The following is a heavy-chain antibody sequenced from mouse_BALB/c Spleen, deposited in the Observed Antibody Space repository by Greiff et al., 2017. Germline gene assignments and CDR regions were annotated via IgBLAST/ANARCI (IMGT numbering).Heavy chain of an antibody. V-gene: IGHV2-2*02. CDR3: ARDQGYGNYYAMDY. Sequence: VKLQESGPGLVQPSQSLSITCTVSGFSLTSYGVHWVRQSPGKGLEWLGVIWSGGSTDYNAAFISRLSISKDNSKSQVFFKMNSLQANDTAIYYCARDQGYGNYYAMDYWGQGTSVTVSS. D-gene: IGHD2-10*02. CDR2: IWSGGST. J-gene: IGHJ4*01. CDR1: GFSLTSYG.